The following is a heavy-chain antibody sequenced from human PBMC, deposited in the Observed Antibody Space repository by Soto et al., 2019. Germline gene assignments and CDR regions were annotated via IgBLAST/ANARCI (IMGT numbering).Heavy chain of an antibody. CDR1: GFTFSAYA. V-gene: IGHV3-23*01. CDR2: ISGSGDTT. D-gene: IGHD5-18*01. J-gene: IGHJ4*02. Sequence: PGGSLRLSCAASGFTFSAYAMTWVRQAPGKGLEWVSTISGSGDTTYYADSVKGRFTVSRDNFKNTLYLQMNYLRAEDMAIYYCAKLLTEYAYGYVVFDFWGQGTMVTVSS. CDR3: AKLLTEYAYGYVVFDF.